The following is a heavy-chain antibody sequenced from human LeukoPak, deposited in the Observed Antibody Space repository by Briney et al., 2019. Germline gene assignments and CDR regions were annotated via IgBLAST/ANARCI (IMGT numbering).Heavy chain of an antibody. V-gene: IGHV1-2*02. D-gene: IGHD2-8*01. Sequence: ASVKVSCKASGYTFTGYYMHWVRQAPGQGLEWMGWINPNSGGTNYAQKFQGRVTMTRDTSISTAYMELSRLRSDDTAVYYCASDYCTNGVCHECSSYYFDYWGRGTLVTVSS. CDR2: INPNSGGT. CDR1: GYTFTGYY. J-gene: IGHJ4*02. CDR3: ASDYCTNGVCHECSSYYFDY.